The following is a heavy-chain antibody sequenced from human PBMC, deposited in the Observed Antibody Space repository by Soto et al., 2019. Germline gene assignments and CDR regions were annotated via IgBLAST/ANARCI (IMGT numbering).Heavy chain of an antibody. Sequence: VQLLESGGGLVQPGGSLRLSCAASGFTFSSYAISWVRQAPGQGLEWMGGIIPIFGTANYAQKFQGRVTITADESTSTAYMELSSLRSEDTAVYYCASPHSSSWTGAFDIWGQGTMVTVSS. J-gene: IGHJ3*02. V-gene: IGHV1-69*01. CDR3: ASPHSSSWTGAFDI. CDR1: GFTFSSYA. CDR2: IIPIFGTA. D-gene: IGHD6-13*01.